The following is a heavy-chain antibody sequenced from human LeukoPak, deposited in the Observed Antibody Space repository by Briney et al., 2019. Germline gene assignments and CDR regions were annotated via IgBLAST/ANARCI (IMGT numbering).Heavy chain of an antibody. CDR2: IIPMRNLA. J-gene: IGHJ5*02. V-gene: IGHV1-69*02. D-gene: IGHD2-15*01. CDR1: GADFNTHI. Sequence: SVKVSCKASGADFNTHIIDWVRQAPGQGLEWMGRIIPMRNLANYAHKFQGRVIITADKSRRTAYMELSSLTSDDTAVYYCARGKYCSVGECYSVRTSYDGFDPWGQGTVVSVSS. CDR3: ARGKYCSVGECYSVRTSYDGFDP.